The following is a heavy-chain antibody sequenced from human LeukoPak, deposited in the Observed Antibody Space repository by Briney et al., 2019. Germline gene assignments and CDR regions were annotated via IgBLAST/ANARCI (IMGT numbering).Heavy chain of an antibody. Sequence: ASVKVSCKASGYTFTGYYMHWARQAPGQGLEWMGWINPNSGGTNYAQKFQGRVTMTRDTSISTAYRELSRLRSDDTAVYYCAREYCSSTSCYPPDVWGQGTTVTVSS. J-gene: IGHJ6*02. CDR3: AREYCSSTSCYPPDV. CDR2: INPNSGGT. V-gene: IGHV1-2*02. D-gene: IGHD2-2*01. CDR1: GYTFTGYY.